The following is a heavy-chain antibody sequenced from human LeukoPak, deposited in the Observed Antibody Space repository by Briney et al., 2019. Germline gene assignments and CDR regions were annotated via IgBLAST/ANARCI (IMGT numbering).Heavy chain of an antibody. CDR1: GFTFSNYA. CDR3: ARDGPITIFGVVTTYYYYYYGMDV. Sequence: GGSLRLSCAVSGFTFSNYAMHWVRQAPGKGLEWVAVIWYDGSNKYYADSVKGRFTISRDNSKNTLYLQMNSLRAEDTAVYYCARDGPITIFGVVTTYYYYYYGMDVWGQGTTVTVSS. D-gene: IGHD3-3*01. J-gene: IGHJ6*02. V-gene: IGHV3-33*08. CDR2: IWYDGSNK.